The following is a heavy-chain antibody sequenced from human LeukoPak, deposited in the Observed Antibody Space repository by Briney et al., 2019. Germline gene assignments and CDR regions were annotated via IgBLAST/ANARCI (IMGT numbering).Heavy chain of an antibody. J-gene: IGHJ3*02. V-gene: IGHV3-21*01. CDR3: ARVGGPYSGYDFGAFDI. CDR1: GFTFSSYS. CDR2: ISSSSSYI. D-gene: IGHD5-12*01. Sequence: GSLRLSCAASGFTFSSYSMNWVRQAPGKGLEWVSSISSSSSYIYYADSVKGQFTISRDNAKNSLYLQMNSLKAEDTAVYYCARVGGPYSGYDFGAFDIWGQGTMVTVSS.